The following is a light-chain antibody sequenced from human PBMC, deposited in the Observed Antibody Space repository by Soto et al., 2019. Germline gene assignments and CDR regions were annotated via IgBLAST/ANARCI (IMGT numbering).Light chain of an antibody. J-gene: IGKJ1*01. CDR2: CAS. CDR3: QQYGSSPRT. V-gene: IGKV3-20*01. CDR1: QTVSRSS. Sequence: DIVLTQSPGTLSLSPGERATLSCRASQTVSRSSLAWYQQRPGQAPRLLIFCASTRAAGFPDRFSGSGSGTDFTLTISRLEPEAFAVYYWQQYGSSPRTFGQGTKVEIK.